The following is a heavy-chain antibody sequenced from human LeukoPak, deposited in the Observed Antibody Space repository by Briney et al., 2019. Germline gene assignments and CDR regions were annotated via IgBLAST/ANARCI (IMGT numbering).Heavy chain of an antibody. CDR2: ISGSGGST. CDR1: GFTFSSYA. Sequence: GGSLRLSCAASGFTFSSYAMSWVRQSPGNGLEWVSAISGSGGSTYYADSVKGRFTISRDNSKNTLYLQMNSLRAEDTAVYYCAKDLDPHYYGSGRSHYYYYYYMDVWGKGTTVTVSS. CDR3: AKDLDPHYYGSGRSHYYYYYYMDV. D-gene: IGHD3-10*01. J-gene: IGHJ6*03. V-gene: IGHV3-23*01.